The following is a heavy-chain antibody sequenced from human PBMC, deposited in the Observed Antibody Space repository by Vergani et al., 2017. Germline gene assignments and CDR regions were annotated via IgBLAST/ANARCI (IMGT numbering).Heavy chain of an antibody. D-gene: IGHD1-26*01. J-gene: IGHJ4*02. Sequence: QVQLQESGPGLVKPSETLSLTCTVSGGSISSHYWSWIRQPPGKGLEWIGYIYYSGSTNYNPSLKSRVTISVDTSKNQFSLKLSSVTAADTALYYCARDSVGFDYWGQGTLVTVSS. CDR2: IYYSGST. V-gene: IGHV4-59*11. CDR1: GGSISSHY. CDR3: ARDSVGFDY.